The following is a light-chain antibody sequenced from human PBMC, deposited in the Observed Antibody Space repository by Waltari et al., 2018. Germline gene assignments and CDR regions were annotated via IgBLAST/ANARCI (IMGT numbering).Light chain of an antibody. J-gene: IGLJ2*01. CDR2: YAD. Sequence: QSVLTQPPSVSEAPRQMVTISCSASSSNIRNDPVNWYQRLQGEAPKLLIFYADLLPSGVSDRFCGYKSGTSASMAIGGLLSEDEGDYYCAAWDDSLNAVVFGGGTKLTVL. CDR1: SSNIRNDP. V-gene: IGLV1-36*01. CDR3: AAWDDSLNAVV.